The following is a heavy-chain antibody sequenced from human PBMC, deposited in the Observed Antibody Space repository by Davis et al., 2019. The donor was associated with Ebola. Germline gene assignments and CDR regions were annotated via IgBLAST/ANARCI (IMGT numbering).Heavy chain of an antibody. J-gene: IGHJ6*02. CDR2: MNPNSGNT. Sequence: ALVKVSCKASGYTFTSYDINWVRQATGQGLEWMGWMNPNSGNTGYAQKFQGRVTMTRNTSISTAYMELSSLRSEDTAVYYCAREKLTAGYYYYGMDVWGQGTTVTVSS. D-gene: IGHD6-6*01. CDR1: GYTFTSYD. V-gene: IGHV1-8*01. CDR3: AREKLTAGYYYYGMDV.